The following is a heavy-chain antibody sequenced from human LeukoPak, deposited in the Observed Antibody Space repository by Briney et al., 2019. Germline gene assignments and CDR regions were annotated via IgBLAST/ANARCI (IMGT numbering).Heavy chain of an antibody. Sequence: SETLSLTCAVSGYSISSGYYWGWIRQSPGRGLEGIGSMYHSGSTYYNPSLKSRVTISVDTSKNRFSLKLSSVTAADTAVYYCARVEAAGPYYYRDVWGKGTTVTVSS. V-gene: IGHV4-38-2*01. CDR2: MYHSGST. CDR3: ARVEAAGPYYYRDV. CDR1: GYSISSGYY. J-gene: IGHJ6*03. D-gene: IGHD6-13*01.